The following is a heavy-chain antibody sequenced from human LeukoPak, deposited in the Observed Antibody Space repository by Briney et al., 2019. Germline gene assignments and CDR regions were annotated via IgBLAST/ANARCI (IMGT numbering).Heavy chain of an antibody. CDR3: ARGGSYYDY. Sequence: SETLSLTCTVSGYSISSGYYWGWIRQPPGKGLEWIGSIYHSGSTYYNPSLKSRVTISVDTSKNQFSLKLNSVTAADTAVYYCARGGSYYDYWGQGTLVTVSS. V-gene: IGHV4-38-2*02. J-gene: IGHJ4*02. D-gene: IGHD1-26*01. CDR1: GYSISSGYY. CDR2: IYHSGST.